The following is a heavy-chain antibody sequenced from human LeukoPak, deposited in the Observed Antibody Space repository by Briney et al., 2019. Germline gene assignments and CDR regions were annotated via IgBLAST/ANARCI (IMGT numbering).Heavy chain of an antibody. J-gene: IGHJ4*02. CDR3: ARHGPLWFGELFDY. Sequence: ASETLSLTCTVSGGSISSSSYYWGWIRQPPGKGLEWIGSIYYSGSTYYNPSLKSRVTISVDTSKNQFSLKLSSVTAADTAVYYCARHGPLWFGELFDYWGQGTLVTVSS. D-gene: IGHD3-10*01. V-gene: IGHV4-39*01. CDR2: IYYSGST. CDR1: GGSISSSSYY.